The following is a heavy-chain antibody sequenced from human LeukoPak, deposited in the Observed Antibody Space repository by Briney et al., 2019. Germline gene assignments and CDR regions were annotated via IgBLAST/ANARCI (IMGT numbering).Heavy chain of an antibody. Sequence: GGSLRLSCAASGFTFSTYAMHWVRQAPGKGLEWVAVISYDGSNKYYADSVKGRFTISRDNSKNTLYLQMNSLRAEDTAVYYCAKEGIGHYDFWSGSDAFDIWGQGTMVTVSS. CDR2: ISYDGSNK. CDR3: AKEGIGHYDFWSGSDAFDI. J-gene: IGHJ3*02. V-gene: IGHV3-30*18. CDR1: GFTFSTYA. D-gene: IGHD3-3*01.